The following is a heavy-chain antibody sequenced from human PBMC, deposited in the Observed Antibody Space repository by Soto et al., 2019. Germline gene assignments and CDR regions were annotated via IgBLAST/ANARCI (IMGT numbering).Heavy chain of an antibody. CDR2: IYATGTT. D-gene: IGHD1-1*01. CDR1: CASISGFY. V-gene: IGHV4-4*07. CDR3: VRDGTKTLRDWFDP. Sequence: SETLSLTCTVSCASISGFYWSWIRKSAGKGLEWIGRIYATGTTDYNPSLKSRVMMSVDTSKKQFSLKLRTVTAEDTAVYYCVRDGTKTLRDWFDPWGQGISVTVSS. J-gene: IGHJ5*02.